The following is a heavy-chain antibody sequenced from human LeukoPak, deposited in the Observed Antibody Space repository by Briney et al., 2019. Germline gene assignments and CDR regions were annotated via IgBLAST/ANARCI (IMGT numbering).Heavy chain of an antibody. CDR3: ARAFDYYDSSGHPKYFQH. D-gene: IGHD3-22*01. CDR1: GYTFTGYY. J-gene: IGHJ1*01. V-gene: IGHV1-2*02. Sequence: ASVKVSCKASGYTFTGYYMHWVRQAPGQGLEWMGWINPNSGGTNYAQKFQGRVTMTRDTSISTAYMELSRLRSDDTAVYYCARAFDYYDSSGHPKYFQHWGQGTLVTVSS. CDR2: INPNSGGT.